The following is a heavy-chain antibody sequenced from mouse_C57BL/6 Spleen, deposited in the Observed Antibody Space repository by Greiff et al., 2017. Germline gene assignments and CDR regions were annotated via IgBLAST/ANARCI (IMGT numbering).Heavy chain of an antibody. J-gene: IGHJ1*03. Sequence: QVQLQQPGAELVKPGASVKMSCTASGYTFTSYWITWVKQRPGQGLEWIGDIYPGSGSTKYNEKFKSKATLTVDTSSSTAYMQLSSLTSEDSAVYYCARWDGCTGYFEVWGTGATVTVSS. D-gene: IGHD2-3*01. CDR2: IYPGSGST. V-gene: IGHV1-55*01. CDR1: GYTFTSYW. CDR3: ARWDGCTGYFEV.